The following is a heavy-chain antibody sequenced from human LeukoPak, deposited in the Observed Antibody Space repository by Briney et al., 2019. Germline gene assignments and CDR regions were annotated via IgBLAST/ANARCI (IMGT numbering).Heavy chain of an antibody. J-gene: IGHJ6*03. V-gene: IGHV1-69*04. CDR2: IIPILGIA. CDR3: ATCPYYYDSSGYSYGDYYYYMDV. Sequence: GASVKVSCKASGGTFSSYAISWVRQAPGQGLEWMGRIIPILGIANYAQKFQGRVTITTDESTSTAYMELSSLRSEDTAVYYCATCPYYYDSSGYSYGDYYYYMDVWGKGTTVTVSS. CDR1: GGTFSSYA. D-gene: IGHD3-22*01.